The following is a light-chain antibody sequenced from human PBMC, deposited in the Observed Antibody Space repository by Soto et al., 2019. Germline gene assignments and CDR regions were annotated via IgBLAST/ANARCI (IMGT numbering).Light chain of an antibody. CDR2: DAS. J-gene: IGKJ5*01. CDR1: QNINNY. Sequence: DIQMTQSPSSLSASVGDRVTITCQAGQNINNYLSWYQQKPGRAPKLLIYDASNLEAGVPSRFRGSGSGTDFTFTISRLQPEDIATYYCQQYENLPTFGQGTRLEIK. V-gene: IGKV1-33*01. CDR3: QQYENLPT.